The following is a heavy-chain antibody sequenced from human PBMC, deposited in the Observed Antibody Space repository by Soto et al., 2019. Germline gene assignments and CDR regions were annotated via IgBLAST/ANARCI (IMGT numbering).Heavy chain of an antibody. V-gene: IGHV1-18*01. CDR3: ARSRQYYSDSSGYGSYGMDV. CDR1: GYTFTSYV. Sequence: QVQLVQSGAEVKKPGASVKVSCKASGYTFTSYVISWVRQAPGQGLEGMGWGSAYNGNTNYAQKLQGRVAMTTDTSTSTAYMELSSLRSEDTAVYYCARSRQYYSDSSGYGSYGMDVWGEGTTVTVSS. D-gene: IGHD3-22*01. CDR2: GSAYNGNT. J-gene: IGHJ6*04.